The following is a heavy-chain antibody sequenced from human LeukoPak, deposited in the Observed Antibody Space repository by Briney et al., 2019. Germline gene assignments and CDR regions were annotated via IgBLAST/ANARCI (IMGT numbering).Heavy chain of an antibody. CDR3: AXXLXXGV. Sequence: SXAASGFTFSTYTMTWVRQAPGKGLEWVSSVLGGDGSTYYADSVQGRFTVSRDNSKNTRYLPMNSLRDEDTAVYYXAXXLXXGVWGXGTLVIVSS. D-gene: IGHD2-8*02. CDR2: VLGGDGST. J-gene: IGHJ4*01. V-gene: IGHV3-23*01. CDR1: GFTFSTYT.